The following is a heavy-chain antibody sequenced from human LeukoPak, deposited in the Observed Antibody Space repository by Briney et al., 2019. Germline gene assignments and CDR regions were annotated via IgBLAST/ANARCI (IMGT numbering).Heavy chain of an antibody. Sequence: MSSETLSLTCTVSGYSISSGYYWGWIRQPPGKGLEWIGSIYHSGSTYYNPSLKSRVTISVDTSKNQFSLKLSSVTAADTAVYYCARISYYYYMDVWGKGTTVTISS. CDR3: ARISYYYYMDV. V-gene: IGHV4-38-2*02. CDR2: IYHSGST. CDR1: GYSISSGYY. J-gene: IGHJ6*03.